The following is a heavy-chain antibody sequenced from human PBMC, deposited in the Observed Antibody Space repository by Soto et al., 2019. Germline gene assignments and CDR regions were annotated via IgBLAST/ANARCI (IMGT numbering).Heavy chain of an antibody. CDR2: ISYDGSNK. D-gene: IGHD3-22*01. CDR1: GFTFSSYA. CDR3: AGPYYYDSSGYYPPPYYFDN. V-gene: IGHV3-30-3*01. J-gene: IGHJ4*02. Sequence: PGGSLRLSCAASGFTFSSYAMHWVRQAPGKGLEWVAVISYDGSNKYYADSVKGRFTISRDNSKNTLYLQMNSLRAEDTAVYYCAGPYYYDSSGYYPPPYYFDNWGQGTLVTVSS.